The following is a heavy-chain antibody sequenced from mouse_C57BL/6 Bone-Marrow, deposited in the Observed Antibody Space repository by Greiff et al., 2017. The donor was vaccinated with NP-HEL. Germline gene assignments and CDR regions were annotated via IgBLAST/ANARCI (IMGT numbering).Heavy chain of an antibody. CDR3: ARQGDWYFDV. CDR2: ISNLAYSI. J-gene: IGHJ1*03. V-gene: IGHV5-15*01. CDR1: GFTFSDYG. Sequence: EVMLVESGGGLVQPRGSLKLSCAASGFTFSDYGMAWVRQAPRKGPEWVAFISNLAYSIYYADTVTGRFTISRENAKNTLYLEMSSLRSEDTAMYYCARQGDWYFDVWGTGTTVTVSS.